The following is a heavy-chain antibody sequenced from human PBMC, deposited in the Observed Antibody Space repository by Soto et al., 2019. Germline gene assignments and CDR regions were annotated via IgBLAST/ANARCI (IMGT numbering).Heavy chain of an antibody. V-gene: IGHV1-18*01. CDR3: ARVSSSSWYGWWFDP. J-gene: IGHJ5*02. Sequence: QVQLVQSGAEVKKPGASVKVSCKASGYTFTSYGISWVRQAPGQGLEWMGWISAYNGNTNYAQKLQGRVTMTTDTPXXTAYMELRSLRSADTAVYYCARVSSSSWYGWWFDPWGQGTLVTVSS. D-gene: IGHD6-13*01. CDR2: ISAYNGNT. CDR1: GYTFTSYG.